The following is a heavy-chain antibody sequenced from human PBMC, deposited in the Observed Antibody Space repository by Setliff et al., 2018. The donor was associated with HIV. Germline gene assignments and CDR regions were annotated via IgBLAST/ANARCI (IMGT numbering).Heavy chain of an antibody. D-gene: IGHD6-13*01. Sequence: SETLSLTCTVSGGSISSSSYYWGWIRQPPGKGLEWIGSIYYRGSTYYNPSLKSRVTISIDTSKNQFSLKLSSVTAADTAVYFCARGRGSSSSWPIDYWGQGTLVTVSS. CDR3: ARGRGSSSSWPIDY. CDR2: IYYRGST. CDR1: GGSISSSSYY. V-gene: IGHV4-39*07. J-gene: IGHJ4*02.